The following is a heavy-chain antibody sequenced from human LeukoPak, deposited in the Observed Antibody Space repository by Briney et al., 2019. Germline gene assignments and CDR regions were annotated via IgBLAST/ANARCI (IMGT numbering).Heavy chain of an antibody. D-gene: IGHD1-26*01. CDR2: IIPIFGTA. Sequence: SVKVSCKASGGTFSSYAISWVRQAPGQGLEWMGGIIPIFGTANYAQKFQGRVTITTDESTSTAYMELSSLRSEDTAVYYCAVGRNAPGYYFDYWGQGTLVTVSS. CDR1: GGTFSSYA. CDR3: AVGRNAPGYYFDY. J-gene: IGHJ4*02. V-gene: IGHV1-69*05.